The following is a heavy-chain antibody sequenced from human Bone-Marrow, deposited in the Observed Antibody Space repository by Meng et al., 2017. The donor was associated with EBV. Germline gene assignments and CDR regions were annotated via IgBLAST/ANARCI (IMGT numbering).Heavy chain of an antibody. CDR3: ASESGRGFTPDY. D-gene: IGHD3-10*01. CDR1: GGTFRSYA. Sequence: VRLLPSGGEVNHAGAQGKVSSRTSGGTFRSYAVSWVRQAPGQGLEWRGGLIPMVGAPHYAQKFQGRVTIIADESTSTHSMELNSLRSEDTAMYYCASESGRGFTPDYWGQGTLVTVSS. J-gene: IGHJ4*02. V-gene: IGHV1-69*01. CDR2: LIPMVGAP.